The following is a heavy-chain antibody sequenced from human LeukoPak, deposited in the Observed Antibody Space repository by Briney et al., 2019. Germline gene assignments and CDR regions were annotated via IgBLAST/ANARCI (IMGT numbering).Heavy chain of an antibody. CDR1: GFTFSSYW. CDR2: IKQDGSEK. J-gene: IGHJ6*02. CDR3: ARESGIAARGDYYYYGMDV. Sequence: PGGSLRLSCAASGFTFSSYWMSWVRQAPGKGLEWVANIKQDGSEKYYVDSVKGRFTISRDNAKNSLYLQMNSLRAEDTAVYYCARESGIAARGDYYYYGMDVWGQGTTVTVSS. D-gene: IGHD6-6*01. V-gene: IGHV3-7*01.